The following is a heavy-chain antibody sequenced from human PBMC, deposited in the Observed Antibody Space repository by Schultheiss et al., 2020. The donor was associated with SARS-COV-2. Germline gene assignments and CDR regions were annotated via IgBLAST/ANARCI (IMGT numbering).Heavy chain of an antibody. V-gene: IGHV3-23*01. CDR1: GFTFSIYA. Sequence: GGSLRLSCAASGFTFSIYAMSWVRQAPGKGLEWVSLIGASGGSTIYADSVKGRFTISRDKSKNTLYLQVNSLRAEDTAVYYCARPRSVGAGAFDPWGQGTRVTVSS. J-gene: IGHJ5*02. CDR2: IGASGGST. D-gene: IGHD1-26*01. CDR3: ARPRSVGAGAFDP.